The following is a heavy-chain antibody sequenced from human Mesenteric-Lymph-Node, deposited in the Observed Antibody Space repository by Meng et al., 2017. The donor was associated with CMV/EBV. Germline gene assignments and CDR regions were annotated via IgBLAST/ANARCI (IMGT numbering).Heavy chain of an antibody. V-gene: IGHV3-20*04. CDR1: GFTFNDYA. CDR2: IKWNGGSI. J-gene: IGHJ4*02. CDR3: ARDIVRRGYLQPIGI. Sequence: GESLKISWAASGFTFNDYAMHWVRQPPGKGLEWVSGIKWNGGSIGFANSVKGRFTISRDNAKKSLYLQMDSLRAEDTALYYCARDIVRRGYLQPIGIWGQGTLVTVSS. D-gene: IGHD3-22*01.